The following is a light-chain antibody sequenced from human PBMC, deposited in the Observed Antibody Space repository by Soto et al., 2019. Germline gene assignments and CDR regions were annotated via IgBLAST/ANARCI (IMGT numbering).Light chain of an antibody. CDR3: CSYTSSSTYV. V-gene: IGLV2-14*03. Sequence: QSAPTQPASVSGSPGQSITISCTGTSSDVDAYNYVSWYQQHPGKAPKVMIYDVSNRPSGVSYRFSGSKSGITASLTISGLQAEDEADYYCCSYTSSSTYVFGTVTKVTVL. CDR1: SSDVDAYNY. CDR2: DVS. J-gene: IGLJ1*01.